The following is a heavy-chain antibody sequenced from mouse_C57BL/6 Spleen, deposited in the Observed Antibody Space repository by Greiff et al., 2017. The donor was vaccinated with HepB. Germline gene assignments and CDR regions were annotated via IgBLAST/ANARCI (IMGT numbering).Heavy chain of an antibody. V-gene: IGHV1-22*01. CDR1: GYTFTDYN. CDR2: INPNNGGT. D-gene: IGHD1-1*01. CDR3: ASPGSTVAEPPAY. J-gene: IGHJ3*01. Sequence: EVQLQQSGPELVKPGASVKMSCKASGYTFTDYNMHWVKQSHGKGLEWIGYINPNNGGTSYNQKFKGKATLTVNKSSSTAYMELRSLTSEDSAVYYCASPGSTVAEPPAYWGQGTLVTVSA.